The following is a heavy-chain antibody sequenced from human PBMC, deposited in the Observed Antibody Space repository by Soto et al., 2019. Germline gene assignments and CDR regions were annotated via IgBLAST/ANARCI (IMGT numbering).Heavy chain of an antibody. V-gene: IGHV3-15*01. CDR3: TAKYYDILTGYYLREPRMDV. CDR2: IKSKTDGGTT. CDR1: GFTFSNAW. Sequence: ALRLSSAASGFTFSNAWMSWVRQAQGKGREWVGRIKSKTDGGTTDYAAPVKGRFTISRDDSKNTPYLQMNSLKTEDTAVYYCTAKYYDILTGYYLREPRMDVWGQGTTVTVSS. D-gene: IGHD3-9*01. J-gene: IGHJ6*02.